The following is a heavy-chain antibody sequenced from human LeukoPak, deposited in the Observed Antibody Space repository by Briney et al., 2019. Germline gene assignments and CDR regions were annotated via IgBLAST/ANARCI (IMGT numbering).Heavy chain of an antibody. D-gene: IGHD4-23*01. CDR3: ARGKTTVVTPLGY. V-gene: IGHV1-2*02. Sequence: GASVKVSCKASGYTFTGYYMHWVRQAPGQGLEWMGWINPNSGGTNYAQKFQGRVTMTRDTSISTAYMELSRLRSDDTAVYYCARGKTTVVTPLGYWGQGTLVTVSS. CDR1: GYTFTGYY. J-gene: IGHJ4*02. CDR2: INPNSGGT.